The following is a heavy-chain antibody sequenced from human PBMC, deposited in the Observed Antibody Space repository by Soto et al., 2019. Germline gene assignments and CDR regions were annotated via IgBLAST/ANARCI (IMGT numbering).Heavy chain of an antibody. CDR1: GGTFSSYA. D-gene: IGHD6-19*01. CDR2: IIPIFGTA. CDR3: AAVAAPPDAFDI. Sequence: GASVKVSCKASGGTFSSYAISWVRQAPGQGLEWMGGIIPIFGTANYAQKFQGRVTITADKSTSTAYMELSSLRSEDTAVYYCAAVAAPPDAFDIWGQGTMVTVS. V-gene: IGHV1-69*06. J-gene: IGHJ3*02.